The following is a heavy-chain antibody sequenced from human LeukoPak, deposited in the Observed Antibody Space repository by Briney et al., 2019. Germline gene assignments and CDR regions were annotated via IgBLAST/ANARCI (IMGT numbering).Heavy chain of an antibody. CDR1: GYTFTSYD. CDR3: ARDDPLPLYSSAESYVDY. V-gene: IGHV1-8*01. Sequence: ASVKVSCKASGYTFTSYDFNWVRQATGQGLEWMGWMNPNSGDTGFAQKFQGRVTMTRNTSISTAYMELSSLRSDDTAVYYCARDDPLPLYSSAESYVDYWGQGTLVTVSS. J-gene: IGHJ4*02. CDR2: MNPNSGDT. D-gene: IGHD6-25*01.